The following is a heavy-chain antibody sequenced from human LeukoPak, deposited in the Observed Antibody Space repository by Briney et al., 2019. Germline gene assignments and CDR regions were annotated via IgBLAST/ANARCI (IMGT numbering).Heavy chain of an antibody. CDR3: ARGPPPDFDY. CDR2: IYNSGST. V-gene: IGHV4-39*07. CDR1: GGSISSSYYY. Sequence: SETLSLTCTVSGGSISSSYYYWGWIRQPPGKGLEWIGSIYNSGSTHYNPSLKSRVTISVDTSKNQFSLKLSSVTAADTAVYYCARGPPPDFDYWGQGTLVTVSS. J-gene: IGHJ4*02.